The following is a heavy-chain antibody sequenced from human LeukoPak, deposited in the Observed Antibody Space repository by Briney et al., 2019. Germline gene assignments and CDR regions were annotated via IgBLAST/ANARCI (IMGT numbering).Heavy chain of an antibody. J-gene: IGHJ4*02. CDR1: EITFNRYA. Sequence: PERPLRLSYATSEITFNRYAMHWVHQATGNELEWLAIISYDGSNKYYADSVKGRFTISRDNSKNTLYLQMNSLRVEDTAVHYCAASQNPIAAADYWGQGTLVTVSS. V-gene: IGHV3-30-3*01. D-gene: IGHD6-13*01. CDR3: AASQNPIAAADY. CDR2: ISYDGSNK.